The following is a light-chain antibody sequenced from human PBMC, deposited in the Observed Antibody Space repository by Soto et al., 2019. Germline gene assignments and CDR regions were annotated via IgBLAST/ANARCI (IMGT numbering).Light chain of an antibody. CDR1: QSVSSSY. J-gene: IGKJ5*01. V-gene: IGKV3D-15*01. Sequence: EIVLTQSPGTLSLSPGERATLSCRASQSVSSSYLAWHQQKPGQAPRLLIYGASSRATGIPARFSGSGSGTEFTLTISSLQSEDFAVYYCQQYNNWPPAFGQGTRLEIK. CDR3: QQYNNWPPA. CDR2: GAS.